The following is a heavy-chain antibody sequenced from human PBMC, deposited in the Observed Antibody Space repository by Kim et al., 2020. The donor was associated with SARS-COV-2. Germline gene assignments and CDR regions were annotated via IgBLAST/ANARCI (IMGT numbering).Heavy chain of an antibody. CDR2: INHSGST. Sequence: SETLSLTCAVYGGSFSGYYWSWIRQPPGKGLEWIGEINHSGSTNYNPSLKSRVTISVDTSKNQFSLKLSSVTAADTAVYYCARGPTHSGLRFLEWLQQNWFDPWGQGTLVTVSS. V-gene: IGHV4-34*01. J-gene: IGHJ5*02. D-gene: IGHD3-3*01. CDR1: GGSFSGYY. CDR3: ARGPTHSGLRFLEWLQQNWFDP.